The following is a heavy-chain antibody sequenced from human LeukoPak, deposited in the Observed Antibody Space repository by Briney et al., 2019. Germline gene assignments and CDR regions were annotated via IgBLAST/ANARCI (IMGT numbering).Heavy chain of an antibody. CDR1: GYTFTSYD. CDR3: ARGRSTGYPYYFEY. D-gene: IGHD5-12*01. Sequence: ASVKVSCKASGYTFTSYDINWVRQATGQGLEWMGCMNPNSGSTGYAQKFQGRVTITRNTSISTAYLELSGLRSEDTAVYYCARGRSTGYPYYFEYWGQGTLVTVSS. V-gene: IGHV1-8*03. CDR2: MNPNSGST. J-gene: IGHJ4*02.